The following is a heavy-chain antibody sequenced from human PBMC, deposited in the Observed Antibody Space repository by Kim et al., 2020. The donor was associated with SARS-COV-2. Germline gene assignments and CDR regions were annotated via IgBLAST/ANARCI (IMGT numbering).Heavy chain of an antibody. CDR3: ARHQSSGWYWGYAFDI. CDR1: GGSISSSSYY. D-gene: IGHD6-19*01. J-gene: IGHJ3*02. Sequence: SETLSLTCTVSGGSISSSSYYWGWIRQPPGKGLEWIGSIYCSGSTYYNPSLKSRVTISVDTSNQFSLKLSSVTAADTAVYYCARHQSSGWYWGYAFDIWG. V-gene: IGHV4-39*01. CDR2: IYCSGST.